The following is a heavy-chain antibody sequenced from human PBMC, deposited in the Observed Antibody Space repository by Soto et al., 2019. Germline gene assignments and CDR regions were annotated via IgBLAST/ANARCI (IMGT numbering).Heavy chain of an antibody. Sequence: EVQLLESGGGLVQPGGSLRLSCAASGFTFSTSAMNWVRQAPGKGLEWVSGISANDDNSYYADSVKGRFVISRDISKSTLSLQLNSLRADDTAVYYCAKDARGGWFDPWGQGTLVTVSS. CDR1: GFTFSTSA. J-gene: IGHJ5*02. CDR2: ISANDDNS. D-gene: IGHD3-10*01. CDR3: AKDARGGWFDP. V-gene: IGHV3-23*01.